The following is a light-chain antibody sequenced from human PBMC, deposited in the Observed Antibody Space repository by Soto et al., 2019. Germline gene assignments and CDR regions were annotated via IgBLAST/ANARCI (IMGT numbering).Light chain of an antibody. J-gene: IGLJ3*02. Sequence: QSVLTQPASVSGSPGQSITISCTGTSSDVGSYNLVSWYQQHPGKAPKLMICEGSERPSGVSNRFSGSKSGNTASLTISGLQAEDEADYYCCSYAGSSTGVFGGGTKLTVL. CDR2: EGS. CDR3: CSYAGSSTGV. V-gene: IGLV2-23*01. CDR1: SSDVGSYNL.